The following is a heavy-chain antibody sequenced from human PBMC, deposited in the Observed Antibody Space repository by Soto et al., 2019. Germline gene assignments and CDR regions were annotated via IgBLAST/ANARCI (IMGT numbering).Heavy chain of an antibody. Sequence: GASVKVSCKVSGYTLTELSMHWVRQAPGKGLEWMGGFDPEDGETIYAQKFQGRVTMTEDTSTDTAYMELSSLRSEDTAVYYCAGGRRVAAYYYYYMDVWGKGTTVTVSS. CDR2: FDPEDGET. D-gene: IGHD6-19*01. CDR1: GYTLTELS. CDR3: AGGRRVAAYYYYYMDV. V-gene: IGHV1-24*01. J-gene: IGHJ6*03.